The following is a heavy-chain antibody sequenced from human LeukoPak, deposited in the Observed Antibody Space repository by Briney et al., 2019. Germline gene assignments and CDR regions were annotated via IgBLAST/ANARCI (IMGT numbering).Heavy chain of an antibody. V-gene: IGHV3-9*02. CDR1: GFTSDDCA. CDR2: ISWNSGSI. CDR3: AKGRGYELPLDN. J-gene: IGHJ4*02. D-gene: IGHD2-2*01. Sequence: GGSLRLSCAGSGFTSDDCAMHWVRQAPGKGLEWVSGISWNSGSIGYADSVKGRFTISRDNAKNSSYLQMNSLRAEDTALYYCAKGRGYELPLDNWGQGTLVTVSS.